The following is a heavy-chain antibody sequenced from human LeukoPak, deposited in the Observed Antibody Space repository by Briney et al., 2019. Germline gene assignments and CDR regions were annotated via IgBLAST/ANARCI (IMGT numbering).Heavy chain of an antibody. Sequence: SETLSLTCTVSGGSISSSSYYWGWIRQPPGKGLEWIGSIYYSGSTYYNPSLKSRVTISADTSKNQFSLKLSSVTAADTAVYYCAGPGKDAFDIWGQGTMVTVSS. CDR2: IYYSGST. J-gene: IGHJ3*02. CDR1: GGSISSSSYY. D-gene: IGHD3-10*01. V-gene: IGHV4-39*01. CDR3: AGPGKDAFDI.